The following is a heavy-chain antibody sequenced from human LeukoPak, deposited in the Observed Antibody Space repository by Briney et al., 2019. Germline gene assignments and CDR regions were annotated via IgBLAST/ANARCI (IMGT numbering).Heavy chain of an antibody. J-gene: IGHJ6*03. CDR2: IYYSGNT. CDR3: ASPTSNAPHYMDV. V-gene: IGHV4-39*01. D-gene: IGHD2-2*01. Sequence: PSETLSLTCTVSGGSISSSSYHWGWIRQPPGKGLEWIGSIYYSGNTYYNPSLKSRVIISVDTSKNQFSLKLSSVTAADTAVYYCASPTSNAPHYMDVWGKGTTVTVSS. CDR1: GGSISSSSYH.